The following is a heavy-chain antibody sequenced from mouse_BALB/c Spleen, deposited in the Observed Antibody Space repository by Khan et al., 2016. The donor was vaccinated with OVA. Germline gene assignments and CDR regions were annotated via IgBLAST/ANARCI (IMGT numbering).Heavy chain of an antibody. CDR2: ILPGSGTA. D-gene: IGHD3-1*01. CDR3: ARGGFNPAMDY. CDR1: GYTFSMYW. V-gene: IGHV1-9*01. J-gene: IGHJ4*01. Sequence: QVQLQQSAAELMKPGASVTMSCKATGYTFSMYWIEWVKQRPGHGLEWIGEILPGSGTAHNSAKFKDKATFTADTSSKTAYLQLSSLTYWDSAVYYCARGGFNPAMDYWGQGTSGTVSS.